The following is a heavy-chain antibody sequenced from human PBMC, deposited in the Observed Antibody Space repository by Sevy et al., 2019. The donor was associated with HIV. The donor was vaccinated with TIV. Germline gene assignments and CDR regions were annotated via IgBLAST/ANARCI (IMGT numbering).Heavy chain of an antibody. CDR3: ASRLWFGELGGGYFDC. Sequence: RLSLTCAVSGGSINSNNWWSWVRQPPGKGLEWIGEIYHSGSINYNPSLKSRVTISVDKSKKQFSLKVNSVTAADTAVYYCASRLWFGELGGGYFDCWGQGTLVTVSS. J-gene: IGHJ4*02. CDR2: IYHSGSI. D-gene: IGHD3-10*01. CDR1: GGSINSNNW. V-gene: IGHV4-4*02.